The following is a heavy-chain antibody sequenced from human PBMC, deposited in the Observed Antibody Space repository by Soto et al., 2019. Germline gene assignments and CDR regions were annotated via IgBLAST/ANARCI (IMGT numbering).Heavy chain of an antibody. D-gene: IGHD6-19*01. CDR1: GFTFSSYA. V-gene: IGHV3-23*01. CDR2: ISGSGGST. Sequence: PGGSLRLSCAASGFTFSSYAMSWVRQAPGKGLEWVSAISGSGGSTYYADSVKGRFTVSRDNSKNTLYLQMNSLRAEDTAVYYCAKDLWERTVQQWLVRAFPDYWGQGTLVTVSS. J-gene: IGHJ4*02. CDR3: AKDLWERTVQQWLVRAFPDY.